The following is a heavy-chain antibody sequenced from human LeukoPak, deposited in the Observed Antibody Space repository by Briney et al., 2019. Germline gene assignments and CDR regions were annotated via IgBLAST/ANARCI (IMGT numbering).Heavy chain of an antibody. Sequence: PSETLSLTCTVSGGSISSGSYYWSWIRQPAGKGLEWIGRIYTSGSTNYNPSLKSRVTISVDTSKNQFSLSLSSVTAADTAMYYCSRGGGSDISPRINAFDIWGQGTMLTVSS. CDR3: SRGGGSDISPRINAFDI. D-gene: IGHD3-3*02. V-gene: IGHV4-61*02. CDR2: IYTSGST. J-gene: IGHJ3*02. CDR1: GGSISSGSYY.